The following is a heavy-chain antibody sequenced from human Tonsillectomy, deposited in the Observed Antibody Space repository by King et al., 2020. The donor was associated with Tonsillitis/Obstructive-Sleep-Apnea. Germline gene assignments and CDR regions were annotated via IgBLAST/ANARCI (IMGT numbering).Heavy chain of an antibody. CDR3: AKDSPGSRYCSPASCYKADY. CDR1: GFSFSTYG. D-gene: IGHD2-2*02. CDR2: ITYDGNKE. Sequence: GQLVQSGGGVGQPGRSLRLSCAASGFSFSTYGMHWVRPAPGKGLEWVAVITYDGNKEFYADSVKDRFTISRDNSKNTLYLQMNSLRTEDTAVNFFAKDSPGSRYCSPASCYKADYWGQGILVTVSS. J-gene: IGHJ4*02. V-gene: IGHV3-30*18.